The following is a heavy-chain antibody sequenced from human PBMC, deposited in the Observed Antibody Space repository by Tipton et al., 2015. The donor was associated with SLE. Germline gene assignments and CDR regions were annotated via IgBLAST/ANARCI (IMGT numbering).Heavy chain of an antibody. CDR1: GGSFSGYY. J-gene: IGHJ4*02. V-gene: IGHV4-34*01. D-gene: IGHD3-22*01. CDR2: INHSGST. CDR3: ARGGYYYDSSGYPFDY. Sequence: TLSLTCAVYGGSFSGYYWSWIRQPPGKGLEWIGEINHSGSTNYNPSLKSRVTISVDTSKNQFSLKLSSVTAADTAVYYCARGGYYYDSSGYPFDYWGQGTLVTVSS.